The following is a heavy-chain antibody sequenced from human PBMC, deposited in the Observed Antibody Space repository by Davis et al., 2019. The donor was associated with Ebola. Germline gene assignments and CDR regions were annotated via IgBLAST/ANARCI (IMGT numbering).Heavy chain of an antibody. CDR3: AREYVRTWAFDI. Sequence: MPGGSLRLSCTVSGGSISSYYWSWIRQPPGKGLEWIGYIYYSGSTNYNPSLKSRVTISVDTSKNQFSLKLSSVTAADTAVYYCAREYVRTWAFDIWGQGTMVTVSS. V-gene: IGHV4-59*12. J-gene: IGHJ3*02. CDR2: IYYSGST. D-gene: IGHD3-10*02. CDR1: GGSISSYY.